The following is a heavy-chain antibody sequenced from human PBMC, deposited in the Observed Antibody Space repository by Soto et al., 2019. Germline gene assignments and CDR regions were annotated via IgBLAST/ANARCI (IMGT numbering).Heavy chain of an antibody. CDR1: GFTFSSYA. CDR3: AKDPLYSSSSPYYYYYYGMDV. CDR2: ISYDGSNK. Sequence: GGSLRLSCAASGFTFSSYAMHWVRQAPGKGLEWVAVISYDGSNKYYADSVKGRFTISRDNSKNTLYLQMNSLRAEDTAVYYCAKDPLYSSSSPYYYYYYGMDVWGQGTTVTVSS. J-gene: IGHJ6*02. V-gene: IGHV3-30-3*01. D-gene: IGHD6-6*01.